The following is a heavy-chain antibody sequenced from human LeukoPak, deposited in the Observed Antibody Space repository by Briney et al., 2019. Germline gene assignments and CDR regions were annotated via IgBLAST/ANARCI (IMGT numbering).Heavy chain of an antibody. Sequence: PSETLSLTCAVYGGSFSGYYWSWIRQPPGKGLEWTGEINHSGSTNYNPSLKSQVTISVDTSKNQFSLKLSSVTAADTAVYYCARVRDYYGSGSYFDYWGQGTLVTVSS. CDR2: INHSGST. CDR3: ARVRDYYGSGSYFDY. CDR1: GGSFSGYY. V-gene: IGHV4-34*01. J-gene: IGHJ4*02. D-gene: IGHD3-10*01.